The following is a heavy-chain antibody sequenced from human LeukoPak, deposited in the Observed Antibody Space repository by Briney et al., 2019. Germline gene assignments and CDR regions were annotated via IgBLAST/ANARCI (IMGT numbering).Heavy chain of an antibody. J-gene: IGHJ4*02. CDR3: ARGTGYSSGWYRAPGPYYFDY. CDR2: IYYSGST. Sequence: PSETLSPTCTVSGRSISSYYWSWIRQPPGNGLDWIGYIYYSGSTNYNPSLKGRVTMSVDTSKNQFSLKLSSVTAADTAVYYCARGTGYSSGWYRAPGPYYFDYWGEGTLVTVSS. CDR1: GRSISSYY. D-gene: IGHD6-19*01. V-gene: IGHV4-59*01.